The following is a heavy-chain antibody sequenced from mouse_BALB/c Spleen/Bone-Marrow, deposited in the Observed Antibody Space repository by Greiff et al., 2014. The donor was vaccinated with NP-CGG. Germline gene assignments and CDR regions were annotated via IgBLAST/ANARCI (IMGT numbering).Heavy chain of an antibody. D-gene: IGHD4-1*01. Sequence: EVQLQQPGGGLVQPGGSLKLSCAASGFDFSRYWMSWVRQAPGKGLEWIGEINPDSSTINYTPSLKDKFIISRDNAKNTLYLQMSKVRSEDTALYYCAKANWDVSGYFDVWGAGTTVTVSS. CDR1: GFDFSRYW. V-gene: IGHV4-1*02. J-gene: IGHJ1*01. CDR2: INPDSSTI. CDR3: AKANWDVSGYFDV.